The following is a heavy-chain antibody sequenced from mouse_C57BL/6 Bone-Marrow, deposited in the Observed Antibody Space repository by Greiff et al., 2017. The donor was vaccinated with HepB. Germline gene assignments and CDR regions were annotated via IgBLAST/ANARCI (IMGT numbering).Heavy chain of an antibody. CDR1: GYTFTSYW. D-gene: IGHD2-14*01. J-gene: IGHJ2*01. Sequence: VQLQQPGAELVKPGASVKLSCKASGYTFTSYWMHWVKRRPGQGLEWIGMIHPNSGSTNYNEKFKSKATLTVDKSSSTAYMQLSSLTSEDSAVYYCARYAPRGRNYFDYWGQGTTLTVSS. CDR2: IHPNSGST. CDR3: ARYAPRGRNYFDY. V-gene: IGHV1-64*01.